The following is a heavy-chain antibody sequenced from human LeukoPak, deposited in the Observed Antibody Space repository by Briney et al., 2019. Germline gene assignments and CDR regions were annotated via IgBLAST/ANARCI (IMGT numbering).Heavy chain of an antibody. D-gene: IGHD1-1*01. V-gene: IGHV3-30*18. Sequence: EXVAAISFDGSHKYYADSVKGRFTISRDNSMNTLYLQMNSLRAEDTAVYYCAKGTAVDRQYFENWGQGTLVTVSS. CDR3: AKGTAVDRQYFEN. CDR2: ISFDGSHK. J-gene: IGHJ4*02.